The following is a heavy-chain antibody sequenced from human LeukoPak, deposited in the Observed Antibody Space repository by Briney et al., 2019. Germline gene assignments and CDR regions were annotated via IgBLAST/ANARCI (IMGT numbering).Heavy chain of an antibody. CDR3: SRERTCSGSSCVAYYFDS. V-gene: IGHV3-21*06. D-gene: IGHD2-2*01. CDR1: GVTFSSDG. J-gene: IGHJ4*02. Sequence: GGSLRLSCAASGVTFSSDGMDWVRQAPGQGLDWVSSITGNSKYIWYADSVKGRFTISRDNAKSSLCLHMDSLRAEDTAVYYCSRERTCSGSSCVAYYFDSWGQGTLVTVSS. CDR2: ITGNSKYI.